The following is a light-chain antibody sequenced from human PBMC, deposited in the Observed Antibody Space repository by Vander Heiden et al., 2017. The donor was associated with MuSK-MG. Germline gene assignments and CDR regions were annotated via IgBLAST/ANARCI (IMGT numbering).Light chain of an antibody. CDR3: QQRSNCPLT. CDR2: DTS. Sequence: EIVLTQSPANLSLSPGERATLSCRASQSVTTFLAWYQQKPGQAPRLLIYDTSNRATGIPARFSGSGSGTDFTLTISSLEPEDFAVYYCQQRSNCPLTFGQGTQLDIK. J-gene: IGKJ5*01. V-gene: IGKV3-11*01. CDR1: QSVTTF.